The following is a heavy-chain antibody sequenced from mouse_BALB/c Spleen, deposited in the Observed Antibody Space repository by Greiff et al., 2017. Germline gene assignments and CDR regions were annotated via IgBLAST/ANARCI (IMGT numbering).Heavy chain of an antibody. CDR1: GYTFTSYW. V-gene: IGHV1-7*01. J-gene: IGHJ2*01. D-gene: IGHD1-1*01. Sequence: QVQLQQSGAELAKPGASVKMSCKASGYTFTSYWMHWVKQRPGQGLEWIGYINPSTGYTEYNQKFKDKATLTADKSSSTAYMQLSSLTSEDSAVYYCAGSRYYYSSSYADFDYWGQGTTLTVSS. CDR2: INPSTGYT. CDR3: AGSRYYYSSSYADFDY.